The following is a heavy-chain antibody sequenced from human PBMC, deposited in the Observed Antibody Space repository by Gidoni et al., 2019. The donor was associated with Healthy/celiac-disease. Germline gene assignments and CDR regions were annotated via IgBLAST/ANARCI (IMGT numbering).Heavy chain of an antibody. D-gene: IGHD5-12*01. CDR2: IIPIFGTA. J-gene: IGHJ6*03. CDR3: ARSNIVATIKVNYYYYYMDV. CDR1: GGTFSSYA. V-gene: IGHV1-69*06. Sequence: QVQLVQSGAEVKKPGSSVKVSCKASGGTFSSYAISWVRQAPGQGLEWMGGIIPIFGTANYAQKFQGRVTITADKSTSTAYMELSSLRSEDTAVYYCARSNIVATIKVNYYYYYMDVWGKGTTVTVSS.